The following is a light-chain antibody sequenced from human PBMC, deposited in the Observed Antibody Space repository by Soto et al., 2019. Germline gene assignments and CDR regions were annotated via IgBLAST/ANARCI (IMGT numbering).Light chain of an antibody. CDR1: QSISIN. Sequence: EIVLTQSPGTLSLSPGERAILSCRASQSISINLAWYQQKPGQAPRLLIYDASNRATGIPARFSGSGSGTDFTLTISSLEPEDFAVYYCQQRSNWPWTFGQGTKVDIK. CDR3: QQRSNWPWT. CDR2: DAS. V-gene: IGKV3-11*01. J-gene: IGKJ1*01.